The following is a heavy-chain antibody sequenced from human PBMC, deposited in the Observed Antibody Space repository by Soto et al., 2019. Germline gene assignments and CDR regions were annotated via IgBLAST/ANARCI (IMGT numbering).Heavy chain of an antibody. V-gene: IGHV3-74*01. CDR3: ARDIGSVGY. J-gene: IGHJ4*02. Sequence: SGGSLRLSCVASGLTFSSYWIHWVRQVPGKGLVWVARINSDGSITNYADSVKGRLTISRDNAKNTLYLQMNSPRAEDTAVYYCARDIGSVGYWGQGTMVTVSS. D-gene: IGHD2-15*01. CDR2: INSDGSIT. CDR1: GLTFSSYW.